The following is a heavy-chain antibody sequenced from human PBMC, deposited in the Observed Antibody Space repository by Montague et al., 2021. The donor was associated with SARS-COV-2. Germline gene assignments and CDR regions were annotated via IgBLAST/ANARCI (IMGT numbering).Heavy chain of an antibody. CDR3: ARLAVGYCNNGVCYTAVDY. D-gene: IGHD2-8*01. Sequence: SETLSLTCSVSGGSISSYYWSWIRQPPGKGLEWIGYIYYSGRTNYNPSLKSRVTISVDTSKNQFSLKLSSVTAADTAVYYCARLAVGYCNNGVCYTAVDYWSQGTLVTVSS. J-gene: IGHJ4*02. CDR2: IYYSGRT. V-gene: IGHV4-59*08. CDR1: GGSISSYY.